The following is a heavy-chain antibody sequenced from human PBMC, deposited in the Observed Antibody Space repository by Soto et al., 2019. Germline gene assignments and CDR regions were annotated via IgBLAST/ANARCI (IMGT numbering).Heavy chain of an antibody. CDR3: ATNVHSSGYYADY. J-gene: IGHJ4*02. V-gene: IGHV1-24*01. CDR1: GYTLTELS. Sequence: QVHLVQSGAEVKKPGASVKVSCKVSGYTLTELSMHWVRQAPGKGLEWMGGFDPEHGETIYAQKFQGRVIMTEDTSTDTAYMELSSLRSEYTAVYYCATNVHSSGYYADYWGQGTLVTVSS. D-gene: IGHD6-19*01. CDR2: FDPEHGET.